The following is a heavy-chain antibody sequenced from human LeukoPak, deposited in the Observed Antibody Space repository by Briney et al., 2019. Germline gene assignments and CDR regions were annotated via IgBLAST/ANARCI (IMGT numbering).Heavy chain of an antibody. J-gene: IGHJ6*03. Sequence: SGGSLRLPCEASGFTFSSYSMNWVRQAPGKGLEWVSSISSSSSYIYYADSVKGRFTISRDNAKNSLYLQMNSLRAEDTAVYYCARRGSGSYPYYYYMDVWGKGTTVTVSS. D-gene: IGHD1-26*01. CDR3: ARRGSGSYPYYYYMDV. CDR1: GFTFSSYS. V-gene: IGHV3-21*01. CDR2: ISSSSSYI.